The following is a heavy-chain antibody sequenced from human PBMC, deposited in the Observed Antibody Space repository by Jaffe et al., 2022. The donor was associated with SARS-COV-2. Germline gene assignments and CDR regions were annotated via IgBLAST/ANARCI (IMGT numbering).Heavy chain of an antibody. Sequence: EVQLVESGGGLVKPGRSLRLSCTASGFTFGDYAMSWFRQAPGKGLEWVGFIRSKAYGGTTEYAASVKGRFTISRDDSKSIAYLQMNSLKTEDTAVYYCTRIFDWLLPFDYWGQGTLVTVSS. V-gene: IGHV3-49*05. CDR1: GFTFGDYA. D-gene: IGHD3-9*01. CDR3: TRIFDWLLPFDY. J-gene: IGHJ4*02. CDR2: IRSKAYGGTT.